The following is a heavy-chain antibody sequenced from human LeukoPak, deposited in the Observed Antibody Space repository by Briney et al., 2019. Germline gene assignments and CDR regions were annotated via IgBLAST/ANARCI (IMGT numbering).Heavy chain of an antibody. CDR2: IKQDGSEK. Sequence: PGGSLRLSCAASGFTFSSYWMSWVRQAPGKGLEWVANIKQDGSEKYYVDSVKGRFTISRDNAKNSLYLQMNSLRAEDTAVYYCAKDRVGSGSYLLDAFDIWGQGTMVTVSS. V-gene: IGHV3-7*03. CDR1: GFTFSSYW. J-gene: IGHJ3*02. CDR3: AKDRVGSGSYLLDAFDI. D-gene: IGHD3-10*01.